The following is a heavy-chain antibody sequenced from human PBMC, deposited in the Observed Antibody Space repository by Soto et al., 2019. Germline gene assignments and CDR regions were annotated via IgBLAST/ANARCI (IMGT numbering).Heavy chain of an antibody. J-gene: IGHJ4*02. CDR2: IYHSGST. CDR3: ARGPRHV. Sequence: QLQLQESGSGLVKPSQTLSLTCAVSGGSISSGGYSWSWIRQPPGKGLEWIGYIYHSGSTYYNPSXXXRXXISVDRSKNQFSLKLSSVAAADPAVYSCARGPRHVWGQGTLGTVSS. V-gene: IGHV4-30-2*01. D-gene: IGHD3-16*01. CDR1: GGSISSGGYS.